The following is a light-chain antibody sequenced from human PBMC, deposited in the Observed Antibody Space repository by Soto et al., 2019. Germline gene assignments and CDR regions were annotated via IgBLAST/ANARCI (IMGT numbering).Light chain of an antibody. CDR2: VAS. CDR3: QQAHSTPWT. V-gene: IGKV1-39*01. CDR1: QTITTY. Sequence: DIQMTQSPSSLSASVGDRVIITCRASQTITTYLNWYQQKPGKAPQLLIYVASTFQSGVPSRFPGSGSGKDFTLTISSLQPEDFATYHCQQAHSTPWTFGQGTKVEIK. J-gene: IGKJ1*01.